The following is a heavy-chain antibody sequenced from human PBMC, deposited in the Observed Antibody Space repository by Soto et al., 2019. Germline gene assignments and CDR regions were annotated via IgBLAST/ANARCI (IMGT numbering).Heavy chain of an antibody. CDR1: GYTFTSYG. Sequence: ASVKVSCKASGYTFTSYGISWVRQAPGQGLEWMGWISAYNGNTNYAQKLQGRVTMTTDTSTSTAYMELRSLRSDDTAVYYCAREHGYSGYRWGYYYYYGMDVWRQGTTVTVSS. CDR2: ISAYNGNT. CDR3: AREHGYSGYRWGYYYYYGMDV. J-gene: IGHJ6*02. D-gene: IGHD5-12*01. V-gene: IGHV1-18*01.